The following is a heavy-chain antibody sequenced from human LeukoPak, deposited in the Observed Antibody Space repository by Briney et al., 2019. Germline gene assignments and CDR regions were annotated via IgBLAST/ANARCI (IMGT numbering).Heavy chain of an antibody. V-gene: IGHV3-30*02. J-gene: IGHJ1*01. Sequence: GGSLRLSCATSGFIFSSYGMHWVRQAPGKGLEWVAFIRYDGSDKFYADSVKGRFTISRDNSKNTLYLQMNSLRAEDTAVYYCAKPHYGYAEYFQHWGQGTLVTVSS. CDR3: AKPHYGYAEYFQH. CDR1: GFIFSSYG. CDR2: IRYDGSDK. D-gene: IGHD2-2*01.